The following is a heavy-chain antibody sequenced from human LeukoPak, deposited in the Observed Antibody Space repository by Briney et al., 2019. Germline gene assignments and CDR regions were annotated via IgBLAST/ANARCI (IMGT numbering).Heavy chain of an antibody. D-gene: IGHD6-13*01. CDR3: ARDAYSSSRNDY. CDR1: GFTFSSYS. J-gene: IGHJ4*02. CDR2: ISRSSTTI. Sequence: GGSLRLSCAASGFTFSSYSMNWVRQAPGKGLDWVSYISRSSTTIYYADSVKGRFTISRDNAKNSLYLQMNSLRAEDTAVYHCARDAYSSSRNDYWGQGALVTVSS. V-gene: IGHV3-48*01.